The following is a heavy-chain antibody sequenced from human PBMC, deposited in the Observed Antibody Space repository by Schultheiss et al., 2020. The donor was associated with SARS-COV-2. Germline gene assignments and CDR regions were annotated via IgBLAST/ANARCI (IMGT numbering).Heavy chain of an antibody. Sequence: SETLSLTCAVSGGSISSGGYSWSWIRQPPGKGLEWIGYIYHSGRTYYNPSLKSRVTISVDRSKNQFSLKLSSVTAADTAVYYCARTSFGTTDAFDIWGQGTMVTVSS. CDR1: GGSISSGGYS. J-gene: IGHJ3*02. D-gene: IGHD1-14*01. V-gene: IGHV4-30-2*01. CDR2: IYHSGRT. CDR3: ARTSFGTTDAFDI.